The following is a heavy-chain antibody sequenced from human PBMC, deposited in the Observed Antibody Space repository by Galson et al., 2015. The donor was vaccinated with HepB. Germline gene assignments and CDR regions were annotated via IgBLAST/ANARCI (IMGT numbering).Heavy chain of an antibody. CDR3: ARLGYCSSTSCYTGYYMDV. D-gene: IGHD2-2*02. CDR2: IIPIFGTA. J-gene: IGHJ6*03. Sequence: SVKVSCKASGGTFSSYAISWVRQAPGQGLEWMGGIIPIFGTANYAQKFQGRVTITADESTSTAYMELSSLRSEDTAVYYCARLGYCSSTSCYTGYYMDVWGKGTTVTVSS. V-gene: IGHV1-69*13. CDR1: GGTFSSYA.